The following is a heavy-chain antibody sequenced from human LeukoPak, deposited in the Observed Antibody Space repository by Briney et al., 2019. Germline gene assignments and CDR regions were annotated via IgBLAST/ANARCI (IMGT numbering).Heavy chain of an antibody. CDR2: IIPILGVA. D-gene: IGHD2-21*02. V-gene: IGHV1-69*04. J-gene: IGHJ5*02. CDR1: GGTFSSYA. CDR3: ARGSACGGDCYSYWFGP. Sequence: ASVKVSCKASGGTFSSYAISWVRQAPGQGLEWMGRIIPILGVANYAQKFQGRVTITADKSTSTAYMELSSLTSEDTAVYYCARGSACGGDCYSYWFGPWGQGTLVTVSS.